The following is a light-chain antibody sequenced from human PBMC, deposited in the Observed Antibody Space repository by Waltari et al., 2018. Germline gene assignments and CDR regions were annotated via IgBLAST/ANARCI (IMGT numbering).Light chain of an antibody. CDR1: SLRTSY. Sequence: SSELTQDPAVSVALDKTVRFTCPGDSLRTSYASWYQLKPGQAPVLVIYGKDKRPSGIPDRISGYSSGTTSSLTITGAQAEDEADYYCSSRNGRANQVVFAGGTKVTVL. CDR2: GKD. V-gene: IGLV3-19*01. CDR3: SSRNGRANQVV. J-gene: IGLJ3*02.